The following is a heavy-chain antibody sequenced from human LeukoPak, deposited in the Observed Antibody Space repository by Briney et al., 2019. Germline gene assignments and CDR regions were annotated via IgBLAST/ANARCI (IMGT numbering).Heavy chain of an antibody. J-gene: IGHJ4*02. CDR2: IYYSGST. Sequence: PSETLSLTCTVSGGSINSSSYYWGWIRQPPGKGLEWIGRIYYSGSTYSTPSLSRRVTISVDTSKNQFSLILSSVTAADTAVYYCARDRKAARDYWGQGTLVTVSS. V-gene: IGHV4-39*07. D-gene: IGHD6-6*01. CDR1: GGSINSSSYY. CDR3: ARDRKAARDY.